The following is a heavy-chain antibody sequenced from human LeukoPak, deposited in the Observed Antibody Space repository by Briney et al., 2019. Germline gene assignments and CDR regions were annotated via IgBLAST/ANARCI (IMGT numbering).Heavy chain of an antibody. J-gene: IGHJ4*02. V-gene: IGHV4-31*03. CDR3: ARSSGWPNYFDY. D-gene: IGHD6-19*01. CDR1: GGSISSGGYY. CDR2: IYYSGSA. Sequence: PSETLSLTCTVSGGSISSGGYYWSWIRQHPGKGLEWIGYIYYSGSAYYNPSLKSRVTISVDTSKDQFSLNLSTVTAADTAVYYCARSSGWPNYFDYWGQGTLVTVSS.